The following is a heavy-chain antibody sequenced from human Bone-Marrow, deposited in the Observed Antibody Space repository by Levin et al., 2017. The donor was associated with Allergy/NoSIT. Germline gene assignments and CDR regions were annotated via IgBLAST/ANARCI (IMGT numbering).Heavy chain of an antibody. D-gene: IGHD3-10*01. CDR1: GFTFSSYW. Sequence: GGSLRLSCAASGFTFSSYWMSWVRQAPGKGLEWVANIKQDGSEKYYVDSVKGRFTISRDNAKNSLYLQMNSLRAEDTAVYYCARVGPGTIWFGELLGPDWYFDLWGRGTLVTVSS. J-gene: IGHJ2*01. CDR2: IKQDGSEK. CDR3: ARVGPGTIWFGELLGPDWYFDL. V-gene: IGHV3-7*01.